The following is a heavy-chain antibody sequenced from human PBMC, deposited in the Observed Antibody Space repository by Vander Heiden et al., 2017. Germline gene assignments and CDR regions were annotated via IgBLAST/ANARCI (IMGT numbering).Heavy chain of an antibody. CDR3: ARALPTIFGVVAHFDY. V-gene: IGHV1-69*06. D-gene: IGHD3-3*01. CDR2: IIPIFGTA. Sequence: KVPCKASGGTFSSYAISWVRQAPGQGLEWMGGIIPIFGTANYAQKFQGRVTITADKSTSTAYMELSSLRSEDTAVYYCARALPTIFGVVAHFDYWGQGTLVTVSS. CDR1: GGTFSSYA. J-gene: IGHJ4*02.